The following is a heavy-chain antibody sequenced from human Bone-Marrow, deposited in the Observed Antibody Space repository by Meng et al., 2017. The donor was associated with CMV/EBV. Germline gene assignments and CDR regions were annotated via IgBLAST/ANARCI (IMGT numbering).Heavy chain of an antibody. CDR1: GGSFSGYY. J-gene: IGHJ4*02. D-gene: IGHD3-3*01. CDR2: INHSGST. V-gene: IGHV4-34*01. CDR3: ARAYAPFGVVITPGY. Sequence: SETLSPTCAVYGGSFSGYYWSWIRQPPGKGLEWIGEINHSGSTNYNPSLKRRVTISVDTSKNQFSLKLSSVTAADTAVYYCARAYAPFGVVITPGYWGQGTLVTVSS.